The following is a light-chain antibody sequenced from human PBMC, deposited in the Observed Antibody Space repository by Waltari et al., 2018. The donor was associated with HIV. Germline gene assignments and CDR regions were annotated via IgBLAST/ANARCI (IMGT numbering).Light chain of an antibody. V-gene: IGLV1-47*01. CDR1: SSNIGRKY. CDR3: AAWDDSLSGPNWV. Sequence: QSMLTQPPSASGTTGQRVTISSSGSSSNIGRKYVNCYHQLPGTAPQLLIYRNTQRPSGVPVRFSGSKSVTSASLAISGLRSEDEADYYCAAWDDSLSGPNWVFAGGTKLTVL. CDR2: RNT. J-gene: IGLJ3*02.